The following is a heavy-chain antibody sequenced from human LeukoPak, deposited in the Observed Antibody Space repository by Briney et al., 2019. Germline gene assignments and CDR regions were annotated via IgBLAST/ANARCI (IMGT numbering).Heavy chain of an antibody. CDR3: AKDLLSTTLRY. V-gene: IGHV3-33*06. CDR2: IWNDGSKE. Sequence: GGSLRLSCAASGLTFSGYGMHWVRQAPGKGLEGVAIIWNDGSKEYYADSVKGRFTISRDDSKNTLYLQMNSLSAEDTAVYYCAKDLLSTTLRYWGQGTLVTVSS. CDR1: GLTFSGYG. D-gene: IGHD1-1*01. J-gene: IGHJ4*02.